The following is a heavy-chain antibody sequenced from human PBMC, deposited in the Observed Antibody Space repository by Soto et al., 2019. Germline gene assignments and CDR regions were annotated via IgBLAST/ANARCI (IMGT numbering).Heavy chain of an antibody. J-gene: IGHJ6*02. CDR2: LHSGGDT. V-gene: IGHV3-53*04. CDR3: ARDGPYYYASRMDV. D-gene: IGHD3-10*01. Sequence: GGSLRLSCVASGIPVSSNYMTWVRQAPGKGLEWVSVLHSGGDTYYANSVKGRFTISRHDSTNTVFLQMNSLTAEDTAVYYCARDGPYYYASRMDVWGRGTTVTVS. CDR1: GIPVSSNY.